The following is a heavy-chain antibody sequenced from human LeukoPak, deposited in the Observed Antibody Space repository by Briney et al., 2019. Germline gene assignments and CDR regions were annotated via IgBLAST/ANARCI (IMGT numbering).Heavy chain of an antibody. Sequence: PSETLSLTCDVSGGPISGSHWWGWVRQAPGKGLEWIGEIFHSGSTNYNPSLKSRVIVSVDKSKNQFSLKMTSVTAADTAVYYCARDVRAVTGGVNWGQGTLVTVSS. J-gene: IGHJ4*02. D-gene: IGHD6-19*01. CDR3: ARDVRAVTGGVN. V-gene: IGHV4-4*02. CDR1: GGPISGSHW. CDR2: IFHSGST.